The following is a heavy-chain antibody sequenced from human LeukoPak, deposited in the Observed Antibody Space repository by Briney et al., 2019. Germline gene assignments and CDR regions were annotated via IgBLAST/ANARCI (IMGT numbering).Heavy chain of an antibody. CDR3: AKDGSSWPFFDS. CDR1: GDSIIGSY. CDR2: IHGTGGT. V-gene: IGHV4-4*07. Sequence: PSETLSLTCTVSGDSIIGSYGSWIRQPAGKGLEWIGRIHGTGGTDYNPSLKSRVTMSVATSTTQFSLKLTSVTAADTAVYYCAKDGSSWPFFDSWGQGTLVTVSS. D-gene: IGHD6-13*01. J-gene: IGHJ4*02.